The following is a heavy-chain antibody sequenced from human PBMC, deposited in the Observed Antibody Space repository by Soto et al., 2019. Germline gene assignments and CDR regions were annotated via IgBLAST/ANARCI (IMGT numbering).Heavy chain of an antibody. D-gene: IGHD6-19*01. V-gene: IGHV2-5*01. CDR2: LYWNDNK. CDR1: GFSLTTSGVG. CDR3: AHGSGWLFDY. Sequence: QITLKESGPTLVKPTQTLTLTCTFSGFSLTTSGVGVGWIRQPPGKALEWLALLYWNDNKWYSPSLESRLTITKDTSKNQVVLTMTNMAPVDTATYFCAHGSGWLFDYWGQGTLVTVSS. J-gene: IGHJ4*02.